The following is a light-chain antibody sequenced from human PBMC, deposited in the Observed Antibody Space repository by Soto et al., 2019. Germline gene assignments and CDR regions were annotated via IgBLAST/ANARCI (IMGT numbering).Light chain of an antibody. J-gene: IGKJ5*01. CDR1: QSVFSGY. CDR3: QQYSRSPSIT. Sequence: EIVLTQSPGTLSLSPGEGATLSCSASQSVFSGYLAWYQQKPGQAPRLLIYGASTRATGIPDRFSGSGSGTDFTLTISRLEPEDFAVYYCQQYSRSPSITFGQGTRLEIK. CDR2: GAS. V-gene: IGKV3-20*01.